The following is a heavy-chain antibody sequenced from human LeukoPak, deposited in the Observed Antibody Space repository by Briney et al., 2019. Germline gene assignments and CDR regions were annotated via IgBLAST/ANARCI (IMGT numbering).Heavy chain of an antibody. D-gene: IGHD4-17*01. CDR1: GFTFSSYA. V-gene: IGHV3-7*05. J-gene: IGHJ4*02. CDR3: ARDYGNYGEQYFDY. CDR2: IKQGGIEK. Sequence: GGSLRLSCAASGFTFSSYAIHWVRQAPGKGLEWVANIKQGGIEKHYVASVKGRFTISRDDTKNSLYLQMNSLRAEDTAVYFCARDYGNYGEQYFDYWGQGTLVTVSS.